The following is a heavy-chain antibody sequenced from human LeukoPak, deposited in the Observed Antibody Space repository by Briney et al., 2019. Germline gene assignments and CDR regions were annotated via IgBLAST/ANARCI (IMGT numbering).Heavy chain of an antibody. CDR3: ARCSIVVVAAATRVYNWFDP. J-gene: IGHJ5*02. D-gene: IGHD2-15*01. CDR1: GGSISSGGYY. V-gene: IGHV4-31*03. CDR2: IYYSGST. Sequence: SETLSLTCTVSGGSISSGGYYWSWIRQHPGKGLEWIGYIYYSGSTYYNPSLKSRVTISVDTSKNQFSPKLSSVTAADTAVYYCARCSIVVVAAATRVYNWFDPWGPGTLVTVSS.